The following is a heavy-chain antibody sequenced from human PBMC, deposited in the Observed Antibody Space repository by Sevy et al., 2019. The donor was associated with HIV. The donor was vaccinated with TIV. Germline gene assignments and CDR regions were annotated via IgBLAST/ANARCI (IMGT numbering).Heavy chain of an antibody. CDR3: ARAVPATDAFDI. J-gene: IGHJ3*02. D-gene: IGHD6-19*01. V-gene: IGHV3-9*01. CDR1: GFNFDNYA. CDR2: ISWNSGSI. Sequence: GGSLRLSCAASGFNFDNYAMHWVRQVPGKGLEWVSGISWNSGSIGYADSVKGRFTISRDNAKNSLYLQMNSLRGEDTAVFYCARAVPATDAFDIWGQGTLVTVSS.